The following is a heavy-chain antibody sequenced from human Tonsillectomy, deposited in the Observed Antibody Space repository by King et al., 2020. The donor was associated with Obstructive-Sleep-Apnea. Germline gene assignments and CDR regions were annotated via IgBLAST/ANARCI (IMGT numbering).Heavy chain of an antibody. V-gene: IGHV3-23*04. CDR1: GFTFITHT. CDR3: AKGLSASVSYLPFDS. J-gene: IGHJ4*02. D-gene: IGHD3-10*01. CDR2: SSGSGDTT. Sequence: VQLVESGGGLVQPGGSLRLSCAASGFTFITHTMSWVRQAPGKGLDWVSASSGSGDTTTYADAVRGRFTLSRDNSKNTLYLQINSLRVEDTAIYYCAKGLSASVSYLPFDSWGQGTLVTVSS.